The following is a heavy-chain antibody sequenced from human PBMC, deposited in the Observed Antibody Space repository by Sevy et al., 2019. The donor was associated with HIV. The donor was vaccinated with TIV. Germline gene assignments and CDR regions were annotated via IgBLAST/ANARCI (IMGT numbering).Heavy chain of an antibody. V-gene: IGHV3-23*01. D-gene: IGHD5-12*01. CDR3: AKDGTGDGYNLLYYYYGMDV. Sequence: GGSLRLSCAASGFTFSSYAMSWVRQAPGKGLEWVSAISGSGGSTYYADSVKGRFTISRDNSKNTLYLQMNSLRAEDTAVYYCAKDGTGDGYNLLYYYYGMDVWGQGTTVTVSS. CDR1: GFTFSSYA. CDR2: ISGSGGST. J-gene: IGHJ6*02.